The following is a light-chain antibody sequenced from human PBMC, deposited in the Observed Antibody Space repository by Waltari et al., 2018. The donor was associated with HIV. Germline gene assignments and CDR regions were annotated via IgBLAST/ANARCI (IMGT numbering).Light chain of an antibody. CDR3: SLYMGGGIWV. CDR2: STN. Sequence: QTVVTQEPSFSVSPGGTVKLTAGFGSGSVPARYRPRWYQQTPGQAPRTLIYSTNTRSSGVPDRFSGSILGNKAALTITGAQADDESVYYCSLYMGGGIWVFGGGTKLTVL. V-gene: IGLV8-61*01. CDR1: SGSVPARYR. J-gene: IGLJ3*02.